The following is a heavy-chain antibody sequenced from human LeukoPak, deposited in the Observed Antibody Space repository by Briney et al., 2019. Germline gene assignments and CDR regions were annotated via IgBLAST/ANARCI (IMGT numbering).Heavy chain of an antibody. Sequence: PGGSLRLSCAASGFTFSSYAMSWVRQAPGKGLEWVSAISGSGGSTYYADSVKGRFTISRDNSKNTLYLQMNSLRAEDTAVYYRAAPSAQGGLDYFDYWGQGTLVTVSS. V-gene: IGHV3-23*01. CDR2: ISGSGGST. CDR1: GFTFSSYA. J-gene: IGHJ4*02. D-gene: IGHD3-16*01. CDR3: AAPSAQGGLDYFDY.